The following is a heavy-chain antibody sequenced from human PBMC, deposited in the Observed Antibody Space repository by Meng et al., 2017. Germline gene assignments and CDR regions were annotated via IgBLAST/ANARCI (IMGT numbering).Heavy chain of an antibody. Sequence: QLPHSGPGLLKPSQTLPLICAISGDSVASNRPAWNWIRQSPSRGLEWLGRAYYRSKWYHDYAESVKSRISIDPDTSKNQFSLQLRSVTPEDSAVYYCARGSYSFDSWGQRTLVTVSS. CDR1: GDSVASNRPA. CDR3: ARGSYSFDS. CDR2: AYYRSKWYH. V-gene: IGHV6-1*01. J-gene: IGHJ4*02. D-gene: IGHD1-26*01.